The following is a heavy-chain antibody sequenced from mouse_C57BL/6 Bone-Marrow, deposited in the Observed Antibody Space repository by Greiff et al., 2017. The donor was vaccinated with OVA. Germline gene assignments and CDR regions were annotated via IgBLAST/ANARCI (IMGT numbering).Heavy chain of an antibody. J-gene: IGHJ2*01. D-gene: IGHD1-1*01. CDR1: GYTFTSYG. CDR2: IYPRSGNT. CDR3: ASGYGGSSYFDY. Sequence: VQLQQSGAELARPGASVKLSCKASGYTFTSYGLSWVKQRTGQGLEWIGEIYPRSGNTYYNEKFKGKATLTADKSSSTAYMELRSLTSEDTAVDFCASGYGGSSYFDYWGQGTTLTVSS. V-gene: IGHV1-81*01.